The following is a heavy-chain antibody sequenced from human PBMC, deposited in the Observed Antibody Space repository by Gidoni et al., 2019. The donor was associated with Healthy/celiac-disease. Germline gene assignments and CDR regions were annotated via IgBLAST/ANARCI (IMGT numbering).Heavy chain of an antibody. D-gene: IGHD5-18*01. J-gene: IGHJ5*02. CDR2: IYSSGST. CDR3: ARQPKGGYSYGVAFDP. CDR1: GGSISSSSYY. V-gene: IGHV4-39*01. Sequence: QLQLQESGPGLVKPSETLSLTCTVSGGSISSSSYYWGWIRQPPGKGLEWIGSIYSSGSTYYNPSLKSRVTISVDTSKNQFSLKLSSVTAADTAVYYCARQPKGGYSYGVAFDPWGQGTLVTVSS.